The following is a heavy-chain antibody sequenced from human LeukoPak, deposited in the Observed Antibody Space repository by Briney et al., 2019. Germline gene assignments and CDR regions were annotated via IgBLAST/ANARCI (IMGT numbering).Heavy chain of an antibody. CDR3: VRIGGDYVWGSLWRALLEEYYFDY. CDR1: GGSISSYY. CDR2: IYTSGST. J-gene: IGHJ4*02. Sequence: SKTLSLTCTVSGGSISSYYWSWIRQPAGKGLEWIGRIYTSGSTNYNPSLKSRVTMSVDTSKNQFSLKLSSVTAADTAVYYCVRIGGDYVWGSLWRALLEEYYFDYWGQGTLVTVSS. V-gene: IGHV4-4*07. D-gene: IGHD3-16*01.